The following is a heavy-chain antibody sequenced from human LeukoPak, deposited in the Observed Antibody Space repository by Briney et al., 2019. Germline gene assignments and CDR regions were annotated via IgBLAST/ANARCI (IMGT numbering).Heavy chain of an antibody. CDR3: ARWGELPAFDI. D-gene: IGHD1-26*01. V-gene: IGHV3-74*01. J-gene: IGHJ3*02. Sequence: TGGSLRLSCAASGFTFTTYWMHWVRQAPGKGLVWVSRINSDGSSTSYADSVKGRFTISRDNAKNTLYLQMNSLRAEDTAVYYCARWGELPAFDIWGQGTMVTVSS. CDR1: GFTFTTYW. CDR2: INSDGSST.